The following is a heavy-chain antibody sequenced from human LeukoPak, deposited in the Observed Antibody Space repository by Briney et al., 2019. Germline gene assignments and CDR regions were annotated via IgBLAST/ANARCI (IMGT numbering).Heavy chain of an antibody. D-gene: IGHD3-22*01. V-gene: IGHV4-59*08. CDR2: IYYSGST. CDR3: ARQLRSSGYYYVFDY. Sequence: PETLSLTCTVSGGSISSYYWSWIRQPPGKGLEWIGYIYYSGSTNYNPSLKSRVTISVDTSKNQFSLKLSSVTAADTAVYYCARQLRSSGYYYVFDYWGQGTLVTVSS. CDR1: GGSISSYY. J-gene: IGHJ4*02.